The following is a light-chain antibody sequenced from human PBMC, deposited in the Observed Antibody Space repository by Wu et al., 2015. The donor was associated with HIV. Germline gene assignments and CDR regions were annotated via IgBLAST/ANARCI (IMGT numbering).Light chain of an antibody. V-gene: IGKV3-15*01. Sequence: EIVMTQSPVTLSVSPGERATLSCRASQTVSSNLAWYQQKPGQSPRLLIYDASTRATGVPARFSGSGSGAAFALTISSMQSEDFAVYYCQQYKIWPLRFGQGTKVEIK. CDR1: QTVSSN. CDR3: QQYKIWPLR. J-gene: IGKJ1*01. CDR2: DAS.